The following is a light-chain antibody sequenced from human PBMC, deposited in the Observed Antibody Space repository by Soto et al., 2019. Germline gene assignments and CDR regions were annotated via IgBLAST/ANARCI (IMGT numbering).Light chain of an antibody. CDR3: QTWGTGIPWV. CDR1: SGHSSYA. Sequence: QPVLTQSPSASASLGASVKLTCTLSSGHSSYAIAWHQQQPEKGPRYLMKLNSDGSHSKGDGIPDRFSGSSSGAERYLTISSLQSEDEADYYCQTWGTGIPWVFGGATKLTVL. CDR2: LNSDGSH. J-gene: IGLJ3*02. V-gene: IGLV4-69*01.